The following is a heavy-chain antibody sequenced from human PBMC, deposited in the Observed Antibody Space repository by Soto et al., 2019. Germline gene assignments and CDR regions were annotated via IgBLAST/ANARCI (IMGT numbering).Heavy chain of an antibody. D-gene: IGHD3-22*01. CDR2: IIPIFGTA. CDR3: ASDSSMIVVVLFGNGVDV. Sequence: ASVKVSSKASGGTFSSYAISWVRQAPGQELEWMGGIIPIFGTANYAQKFQGRVTITADESTSTAYMELSSLRSEDTAVYYCASDSSMIVVVLFGNGVDVWGQGTTVTVSS. CDR1: GGTFSSYA. J-gene: IGHJ6*02. V-gene: IGHV1-69*13.